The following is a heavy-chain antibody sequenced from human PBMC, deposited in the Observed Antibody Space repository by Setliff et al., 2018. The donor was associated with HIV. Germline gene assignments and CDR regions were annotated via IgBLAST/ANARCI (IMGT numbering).Heavy chain of an antibody. CDR2: VEPQHGET. D-gene: IGHD2-21*01. CDR1: GYTFTDYY. CDR3: ARARPAGRLQKLSQKTMDV. J-gene: IGHJ6*02. Sequence: ASVKVSCKASGYTFTDYYMHWVQQAPGKGLEWMGRVEPQHGETIFAGKFQGRVTITADTSTDTAYMELSSLRSEDTAVYYCARARPAGRLQKLSQKTMDVWGQGTSVTVSS. V-gene: IGHV1-69-2*01.